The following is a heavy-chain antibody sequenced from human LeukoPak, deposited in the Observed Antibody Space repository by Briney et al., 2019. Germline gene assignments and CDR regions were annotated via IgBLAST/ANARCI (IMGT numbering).Heavy chain of an antibody. V-gene: IGHV3-33*06. CDR1: GFTFSSYG. D-gene: IGHD2-2*01. CDR2: IWYDGSNK. CDR3: AKDCSSTSCYWA. Sequence: PGRSLRLSCAASGFTFSSYGMHWVRQAPGKGLEWVAVIWYDGSNKYYADSVKGRFTISRDNSKNTLYLQMNSLRAEDTAVYYCAKDCSSTSCYWAWGQGTLVTVSS. J-gene: IGHJ5*02.